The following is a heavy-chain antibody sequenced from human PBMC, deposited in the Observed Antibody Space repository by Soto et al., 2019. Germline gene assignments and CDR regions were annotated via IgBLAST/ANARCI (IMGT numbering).Heavy chain of an antibody. Sequence: SETLSLTCTVSGGSISSGGYYWSWIRQHPGRGLEWIGYIYYSGSTYYNPSLKSRVTISVDTSKNQFSPKLSSVTAADTAVYYCARDPGYSSSTPSDAFDIWGQGTMVTVSS. CDR2: IYYSGST. CDR3: ARDPGYSSSTPSDAFDI. J-gene: IGHJ3*02. V-gene: IGHV4-31*03. CDR1: GGSISSGGYY. D-gene: IGHD6-6*01.